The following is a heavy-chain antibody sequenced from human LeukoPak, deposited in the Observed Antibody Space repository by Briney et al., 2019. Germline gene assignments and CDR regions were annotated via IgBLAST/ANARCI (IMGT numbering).Heavy chain of an antibody. Sequence: GASVKVSCKVSGYTLTELSMHRVRQAPGKGLEWMGGFDPEDGETIYAQKFQGRVTMTEDTSTDTAYMELSSLRSEDTAVYYCATVWYYYGSGSSPGVIHWFDPWGQGTLVTVSS. CDR3: ATVWYYYGSGSSPGVIHWFDP. V-gene: IGHV1-24*01. D-gene: IGHD3-10*01. CDR2: FDPEDGET. CDR1: GYTLTELS. J-gene: IGHJ5*02.